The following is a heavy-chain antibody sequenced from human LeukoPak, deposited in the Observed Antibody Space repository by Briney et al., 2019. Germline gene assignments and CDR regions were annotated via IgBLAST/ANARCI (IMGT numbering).Heavy chain of an antibody. CDR3: ARRAIGSALDF. CDR1: ELNFGSHA. CDR2: ISYDGVNI. J-gene: IGHJ4*02. D-gene: IGHD3-16*02. V-gene: IGHV3-30-3*01. Sequence: GGSLRLSCAASELNFGSHAMHWVRRTPAKGLEWVAVISYDGVNIFYAESVRGRFTISRDNSKNTLYLEMNSLRIEDTALYYCARRAIGSALDFWGQGTLVTVSS.